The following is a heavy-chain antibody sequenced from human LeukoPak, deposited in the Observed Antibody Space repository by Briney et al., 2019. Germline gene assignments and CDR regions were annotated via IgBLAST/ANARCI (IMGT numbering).Heavy chain of an antibody. D-gene: IGHD6-13*01. CDR1: GYTFTGYY. J-gene: IGHJ4*02. Sequence: ASVKVSCKASGYTFTGYYMHWVRQAPGQGLEWMGWINPSSGGTNYAHKFQDRGTMTRDTSINTAYMELSNLRSDDTAVYFCARELGVAAAGPLDYWGQGTLVTVSS. V-gene: IGHV1-2*02. CDR3: ARELGVAAAGPLDY. CDR2: INPSSGGT.